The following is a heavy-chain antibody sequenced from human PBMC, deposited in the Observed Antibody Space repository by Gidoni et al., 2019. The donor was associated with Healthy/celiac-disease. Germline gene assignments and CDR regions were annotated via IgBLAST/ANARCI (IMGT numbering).Heavy chain of an antibody. Sequence: QVQLVESGGGVVQPGRSLSLSCAASGFTFSSYGMHWVRQAPGKGLEWVAVISYDGSNKYYAYSVKGRFTISRDNSKNTLYLQMNSLRAEDTAVYYCAKDRAYCISTSCYYDDAFDIWGQGTMVTVSS. CDR2: ISYDGSNK. V-gene: IGHV3-30*18. D-gene: IGHD2-2*01. J-gene: IGHJ3*02. CDR1: GFTFSSYG. CDR3: AKDRAYCISTSCYYDDAFDI.